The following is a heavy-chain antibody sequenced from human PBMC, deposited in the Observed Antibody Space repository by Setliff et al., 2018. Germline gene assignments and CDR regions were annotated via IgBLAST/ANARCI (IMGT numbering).Heavy chain of an antibody. Sequence: ASVKVSCKASGYTFTSYGISWVRQAPGQGLEWMGWISAYNGNTNYAQKLQGRVTLTTDTPTSTAYMELRSLRSDDTAVYYCARSPPNRGFGSGWYGDFWGQGTLVTVSS. CDR2: ISAYNGNT. CDR1: GYTFTSYG. CDR3: ARSPPNRGFGSGWYGDF. J-gene: IGHJ4*02. D-gene: IGHD6-19*01. V-gene: IGHV1-18*01.